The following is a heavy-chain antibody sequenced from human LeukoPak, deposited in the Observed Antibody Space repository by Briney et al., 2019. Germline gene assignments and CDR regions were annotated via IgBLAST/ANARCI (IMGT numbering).Heavy chain of an antibody. Sequence: PSQTLSLTFTVSGGSISSGSYYWSWIRQPPGQGLEWIGTVYYSGSPYYKPSLKRRVTISIDTSKTQFSLTLTSVTAADTAVYYCGRHKEGIMVWGLITKKERAYKWFDPWGQGTLVTVSS. CDR2: VYYSGSP. V-gene: IGHV4-39*01. J-gene: IGHJ5*02. D-gene: IGHD3-10*01. CDR3: GRHKEGIMVWGLITKKERAYKWFDP. CDR1: GGSISSGSYY.